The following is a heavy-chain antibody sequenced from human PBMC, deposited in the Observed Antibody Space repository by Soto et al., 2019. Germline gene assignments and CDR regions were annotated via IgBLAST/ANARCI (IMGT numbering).Heavy chain of an antibody. D-gene: IGHD3-3*01. V-gene: IGHV1-69*08. CDR1: GGTFSSYT. CDR2: IIPILGIA. Sequence: QVQLVQSGAEVKKPGSSVKVSCKASGGTFSSYTISWVRQAPGQGLEWMGRIIPILGIANYAQKFQGRVTITADKSTSTAYIELSSLRSEDTDVYYCAREGGIFGVVLNYYYYMDVWGKGTTVTVSS. CDR3: AREGGIFGVVLNYYYYMDV. J-gene: IGHJ6*03.